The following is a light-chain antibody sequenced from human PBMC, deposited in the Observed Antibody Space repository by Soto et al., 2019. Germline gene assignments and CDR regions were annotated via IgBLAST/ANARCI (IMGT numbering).Light chain of an antibody. CDR3: QQYSSFSLT. CDR2: DAS. Sequence: DIQMTQSPSTLSASVGDRVTITCRASQSISSWLAWYQQKPGKAPKLLIYDASSLESGVPSRFSGRGSGTEFTLTISSLQPDDFATYYCQQYSSFSLTFGQGTKVDIK. V-gene: IGKV1-5*01. J-gene: IGKJ1*01. CDR1: QSISSW.